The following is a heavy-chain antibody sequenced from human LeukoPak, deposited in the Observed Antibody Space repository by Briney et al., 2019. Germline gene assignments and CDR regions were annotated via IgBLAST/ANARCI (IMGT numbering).Heavy chain of an antibody. CDR1: GGTFSTYA. V-gene: IGHV1-69*13. Sequence: GASVKVSCKASGGTFSTYAVSWVRQAPGQGLEWMGGIIPIFGKADYAQKFQGRVTITADESTSTAYMELSSLRSEDTAVYYCARKLGHCSSTSCYGVNWFDPWGQGTLVTVSS. J-gene: IGHJ5*02. CDR2: IIPIFGKA. CDR3: ARKLGHCSSTSCYGVNWFDP. D-gene: IGHD2-2*03.